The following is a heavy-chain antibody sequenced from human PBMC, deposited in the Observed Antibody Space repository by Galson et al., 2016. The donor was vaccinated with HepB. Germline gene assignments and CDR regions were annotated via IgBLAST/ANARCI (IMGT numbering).Heavy chain of an antibody. CDR2: IWYDGSNK. Sequence: SLRLSCAASGFTFSNYGMHWVRQAPGKGLEWVAVIWYDGSNKYYVDSVKGRFTISRDNSKNTLYLQMDSLRAEDTAVYFCAKEFGRYSGNDGDSFASWGQGTLVTVSS. CDR3: AKEFGRYSGNDGDSFAS. CDR1: GFTFSNYG. V-gene: IGHV3-33*03. D-gene: IGHD5-12*01. J-gene: IGHJ4*02.